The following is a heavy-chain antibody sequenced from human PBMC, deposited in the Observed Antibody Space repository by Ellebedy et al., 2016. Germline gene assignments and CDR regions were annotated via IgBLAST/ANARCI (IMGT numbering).Heavy chain of an antibody. J-gene: IGHJ3*01. D-gene: IGHD1-14*01. CDR2: IEGDGSVT. CDR3: ARDMNHAFDV. CDR1: DFTFSRSW. Sequence: GESLKISCEGFDFTFSRSWMHWVRQAPGKGLVWVSRIEGDGSVTNYADSVKGRFTITRDNAKKTVYLQMNSLRVEDTAVYYCARDMNHAFDVWGQGTMVTVSS. V-gene: IGHV3-74*01.